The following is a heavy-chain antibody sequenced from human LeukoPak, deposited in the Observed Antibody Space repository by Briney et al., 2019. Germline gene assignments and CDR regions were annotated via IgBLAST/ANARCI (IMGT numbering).Heavy chain of an antibody. Sequence: GGSLRLSCAASGFTFSSYWMHWVRQAPGKGLVWVSRINTDGSSTSYADSVKGRFTISRDNAKNTLYLQMNSLRAEDTAAYYCARSGNSGSYYPHYFDYWGQGTLVTVSS. J-gene: IGHJ4*02. CDR3: ARSGNSGSYYPHYFDY. V-gene: IGHV3-74*01. D-gene: IGHD1-26*01. CDR1: GFTFSSYW. CDR2: INTDGSST.